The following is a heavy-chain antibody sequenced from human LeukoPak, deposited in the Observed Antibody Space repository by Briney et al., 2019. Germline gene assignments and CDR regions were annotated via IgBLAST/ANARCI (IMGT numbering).Heavy chain of an antibody. Sequence: SVKVSCNASGGTFSSYAISWVRQAPGQGLEWMGGIIPIFGTANYAQKFQGRVTITADESTSTAYMELSSLRSEDTAVYYCARVWHYYGSGTSRVNYYYYYMDVWGKGTTVTISS. CDR2: IIPIFGTA. CDR3: ARVWHYYGSGTSRVNYYYYYMDV. D-gene: IGHD3-10*01. CDR1: GGTFSSYA. J-gene: IGHJ6*03. V-gene: IGHV1-69*13.